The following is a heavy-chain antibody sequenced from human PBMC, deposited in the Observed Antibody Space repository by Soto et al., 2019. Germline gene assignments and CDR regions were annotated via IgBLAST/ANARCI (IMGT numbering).Heavy chain of an antibody. D-gene: IGHD2-2*02. J-gene: IGHJ5*02. Sequence: SETLSLTCAVYGGSFSGYYWSWIRQPPGKGLEWIGEINHSGSTNYNPSLKSRVTISVDTSKNQFSLKLSSVTAADTAVYFCALAQYTNSRRFDHWGQGTLVTVSS. CDR2: INHSGST. CDR1: GGSFSGYY. CDR3: ALAQYTNSRRFDH. V-gene: IGHV4-34*01.